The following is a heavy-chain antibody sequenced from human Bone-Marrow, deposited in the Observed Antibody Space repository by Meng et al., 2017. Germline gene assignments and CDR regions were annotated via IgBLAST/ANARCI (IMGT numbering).Heavy chain of an antibody. D-gene: IGHD1-26*01. CDR2: SVPVAGVV. CDR1: RYTFTSYY. Sequence: SVKVSCKASRYTFTSYYMHWVRQAPGQGLEWMGGSVPVAGVVNYAQNFQGRVTITADKLTSTAYLELSSLTSEDTAVYYCARDRSRSASSSYLDHWGQGTLVNVSS. CDR3: ARDRSRSASSSYLDH. V-gene: IGHV1-69*10. J-gene: IGHJ4*02.